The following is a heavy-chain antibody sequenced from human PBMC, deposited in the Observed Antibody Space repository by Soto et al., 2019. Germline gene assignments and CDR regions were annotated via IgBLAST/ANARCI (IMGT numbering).Heavy chain of an antibody. CDR3: AQGYSSSWSPPYYSYGMDV. J-gene: IGHJ6*02. Sequence: QVQLVESGGGVVQPGRSLRLSCAASGFTFSTYGMHWVRQAPGKGLEWVVVISYDGSNKYYADSVKGRFTISRDNSKMTLYLQMSILRAEDTAVYYCAQGYSSSWSPPYYSYGMDVWGQGTTVTVSS. D-gene: IGHD6-13*01. CDR1: GFTFSTYG. CDR2: ISYDGSNK. V-gene: IGHV3-30-3*01.